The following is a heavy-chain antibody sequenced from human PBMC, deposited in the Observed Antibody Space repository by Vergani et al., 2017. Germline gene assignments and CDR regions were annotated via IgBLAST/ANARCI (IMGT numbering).Heavy chain of an antibody. J-gene: IGHJ6*03. Sequence: QVQLQESGPGLVKPSQTLSLTCTVSGGSISRNNYYWSWIRQPAGKGLEWSGHIQTSRSSNSTPSLKIRVTMSVDTSKSQFSLKLTSVTAADTAVYSCAIDDYYHYYMDVWGKGTTVTVSS. CDR2: IQTSRSS. CDR1: GGSISRNNYY. V-gene: IGHV4-61*02. CDR3: AIDDYYHYYMDV.